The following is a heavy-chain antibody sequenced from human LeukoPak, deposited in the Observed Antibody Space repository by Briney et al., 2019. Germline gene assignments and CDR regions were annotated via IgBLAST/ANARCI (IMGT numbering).Heavy chain of an antibody. CDR1: GGSVSSYY. D-gene: IGHD6-19*01. V-gene: IGHV4-59*02. CDR3: ARGYSSGWNGRVAFDP. Sequence: SETLSLTCSVSGGSVSSYYWNWIRQPPGKGLEWIGFFYHSGGTHYNPSLKSRVTISLDTSKSQVSLTLNSVTAADTAVYYCARGYSSGWNGRVAFDPWGQGTLVTVSS. J-gene: IGHJ5*02. CDR2: FYHSGGT.